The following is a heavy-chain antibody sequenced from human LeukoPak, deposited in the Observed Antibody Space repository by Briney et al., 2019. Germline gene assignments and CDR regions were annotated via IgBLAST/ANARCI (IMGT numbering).Heavy chain of an antibody. J-gene: IGHJ6*03. CDR3: VRAEVGTTLKYYYYYMDV. Sequence: TGGSLRLSCAASGFTFSDYYMTWVRQAPGKGLEWISFISSSRSTTYYADSVKGRCTISRDNGKNSMYLQMHSLRAEDTAVYYCVRAEVGTTLKYYYYYMDVWGKGTTVTVSS. D-gene: IGHD1-26*01. CDR1: GFTFSDYY. V-gene: IGHV3-11*04. CDR2: ISSSRSTT.